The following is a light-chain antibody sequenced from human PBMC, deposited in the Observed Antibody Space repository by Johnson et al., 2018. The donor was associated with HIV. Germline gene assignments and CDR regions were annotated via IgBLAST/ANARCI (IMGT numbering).Light chain of an antibody. CDR2: EKN. Sequence: HSVLSQPPSVSAAPGQKVTISCSGSNSNIGNNYVSWYQQLPGTASKLLIYEKNKRPSGIPDRSSPSKSGTSATLDITGLQTGDEADYYCGTWDSSLGAHYVFGSGTEVTVL. CDR1: NSNIGNNY. CDR3: GTWDSSLGAHYV. V-gene: IGLV1-51*02. J-gene: IGLJ1*01.